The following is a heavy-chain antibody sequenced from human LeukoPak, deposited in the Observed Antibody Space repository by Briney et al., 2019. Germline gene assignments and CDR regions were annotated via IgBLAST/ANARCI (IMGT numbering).Heavy chain of an antibody. Sequence: ASVKVSCKASGYTFTSYGISWVRQAPGQGLEWMGWISAYNGNTNYAQKLQGRATMTTDTSTSTAYMELRSLRSDDTAVYYCARDPTPYCSSTSCLGYFDLWGRGTLVTVSS. CDR3: ARDPTPYCSSTSCLGYFDL. CDR1: GYTFTSYG. D-gene: IGHD2-2*01. V-gene: IGHV1-18*01. CDR2: ISAYNGNT. J-gene: IGHJ2*01.